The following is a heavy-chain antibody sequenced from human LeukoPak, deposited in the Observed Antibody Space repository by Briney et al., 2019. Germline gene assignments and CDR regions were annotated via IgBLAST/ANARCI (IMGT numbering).Heavy chain of an antibody. D-gene: IGHD2-15*01. J-gene: IGHJ5*02. Sequence: KPSETLSLTCVVSGYSISSGYYWGWIRQPPGKGLEWIGSIYYSGSTYYNPSLKSRVTISVDTSKNQFSLKLSSVTAADTAVYYCARHLVCSGGSCIFNWFDPWGQGTLVTVSS. CDR1: GYSISSGYY. CDR2: IYYSGST. CDR3: ARHLVCSGGSCIFNWFDP. V-gene: IGHV4-38-2*01.